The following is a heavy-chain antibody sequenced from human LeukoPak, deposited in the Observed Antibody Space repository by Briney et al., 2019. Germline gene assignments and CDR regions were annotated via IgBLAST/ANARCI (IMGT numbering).Heavy chain of an antibody. CDR3: VRDSGN. CDR2: IHGDGTTT. CDR1: GFTFTSYW. Sequence: GGSLRLSCAASGFTFTSYWMHWVRQAPGKGLVWVSRIHGDGTTTNYADSVKGRFTISRDNAKNTLYLQMNSLRAEDTAVYYCVRDSGNWGQGTLVTVSP. J-gene: IGHJ4*02. V-gene: IGHV3-74*01.